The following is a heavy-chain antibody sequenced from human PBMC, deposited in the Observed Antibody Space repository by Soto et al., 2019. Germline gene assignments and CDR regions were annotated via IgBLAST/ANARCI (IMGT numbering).Heavy chain of an antibody. CDR1: GYSFTTYG. J-gene: IGHJ4*02. CDR2: ISTYNGDT. D-gene: IGHD2-8*01. V-gene: IGHV1-18*01. Sequence: QVQLVQSGAEVKKPGASVRVSCKASGYSFTTYGFTWLRQAPGQGLEWMGWISTYNGDTRVAQQHQGRVTLTTDTSTNAGHMELRSLRSDDTAIYYCARTEGRSTRGDYWGQGTLVTVSS. CDR3: ARTEGRSTRGDY.